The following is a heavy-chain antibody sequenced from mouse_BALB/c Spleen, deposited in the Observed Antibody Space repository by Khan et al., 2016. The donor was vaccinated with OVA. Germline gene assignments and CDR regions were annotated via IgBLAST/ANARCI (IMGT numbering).Heavy chain of an antibody. V-gene: IGHV1S41*01. CDR2: FAPGSGST. CDR1: GYTFTSYW. Sequence: DLVKPGASVKLSCKASGYTFTSYWINWIKQRPGQGLEWIGRFAPGSGSTYYNEIFKGKATLTVDTSSSTAYIQLSRLSSEDSAGYFNSSAISSCSRLFSMYSLGQGASFTLSS. J-gene: IGHJ4*01. CDR3: SSAISSCSRLFSMYS. D-gene: IGHD6-1*01.